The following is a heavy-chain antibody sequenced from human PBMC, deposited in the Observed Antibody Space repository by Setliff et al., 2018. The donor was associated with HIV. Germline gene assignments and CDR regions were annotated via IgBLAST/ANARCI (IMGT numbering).Heavy chain of an antibody. CDR1: GGTSNTYA. CDR3: GAGQHSYSYLGYYYSGVDV. D-gene: IGHD3-10*01. Sequence: SVKVSCKASGGTSNTYAINWVRQAPGQGLEWMGQVITILDITSYAQKFQGRVTITADESTSTAYMELSSLRSDDTAIYYCGAGQHSYSYLGYYYSGVDVWGQGTTVTVSS. CDR2: VITILDIT. J-gene: IGHJ6*02. V-gene: IGHV1-69*10.